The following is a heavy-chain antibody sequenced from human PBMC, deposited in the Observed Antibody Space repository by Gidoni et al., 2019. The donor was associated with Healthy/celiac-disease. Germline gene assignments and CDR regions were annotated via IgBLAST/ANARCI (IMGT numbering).Heavy chain of an antibody. CDR1: GGSISSYY. J-gene: IGHJ3*02. D-gene: IGHD6-19*01. Sequence: QVQLQESGPGLVKPSETLSLTCTVSGGSISSYYWSWIRQPPGKGLEWIGYIYYSGSTNYNPSLKSRVTISVDTSKNQFSLKLSSVTAAATAVYYCARESHPGYSSGWSGPDAFDIWGQGTMVTVSS. CDR2: IYYSGST. V-gene: IGHV4-59*01. CDR3: ARESHPGYSSGWSGPDAFDI.